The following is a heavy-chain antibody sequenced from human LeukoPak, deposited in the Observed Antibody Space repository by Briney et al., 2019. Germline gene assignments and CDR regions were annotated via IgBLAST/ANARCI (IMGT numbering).Heavy chain of an antibody. CDR1: GYSFTDFW. D-gene: IGHD2-2*02. V-gene: IGHV5-51*01. CDR3: ARRQYPEGEENWFDP. J-gene: IGHJ5*02. Sequence: GESLKISCKGSGYSFTDFWIGWVRQMPGEGLEWMGIIYPGDSDTRYSPSFQGQVTISADKSISTAYLQWSSLKASDTAMYYCARRQYPEGEENWFDPWGQGTLVTVSS. CDR2: IYPGDSDT.